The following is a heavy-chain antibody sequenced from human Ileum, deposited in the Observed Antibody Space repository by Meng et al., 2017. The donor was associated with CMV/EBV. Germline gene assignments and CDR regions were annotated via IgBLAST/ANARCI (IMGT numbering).Heavy chain of an antibody. J-gene: IGHJ4*02. CDR2: TGSNGGST. CDR3: TTGRGRVGGYIDPGVSGYLDN. D-gene: IGHD6-25*01. V-gene: IGHV3-64*02. Sequence: GGSLRLSCAASGFTLTSYDMHWVRQAPGKGLEFASVTGSNGGSTYFADSVRGRFTISRDNSKNTLYLQMDNLRTEDTAVYYCTTGRGRVGGYIDPGVSGYLDNWGQGTLVTVSS. CDR1: GFTLTSYD.